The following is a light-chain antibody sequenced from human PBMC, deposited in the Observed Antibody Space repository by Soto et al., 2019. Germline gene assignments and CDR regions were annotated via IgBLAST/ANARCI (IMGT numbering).Light chain of an antibody. Sequence: DFVMTQSPDSLAVSLGERSAINCKSSQSVFHTSYNRNYLTWYQQKPGQPPKLLFYWAFTRASGVPDRFSGSGSGTDFTLTISGLQPEDVAVYYCQQYRLAPYSFGQGTKLEIK. CDR3: QQYRLAPYS. J-gene: IGKJ2*03. CDR1: QSVFHTSYNRNY. CDR2: WAF. V-gene: IGKV4-1*01.